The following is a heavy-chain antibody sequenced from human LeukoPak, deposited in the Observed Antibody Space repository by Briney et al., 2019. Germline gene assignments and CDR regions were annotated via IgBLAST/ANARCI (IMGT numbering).Heavy chain of an antibody. Sequence: SVTVSCKASGGTFSSYAISWVRQAPGQGLEWMGGIIPIFGTANYAQKFQGRVTITADESTSTAYMERSSLRSEDTAVYYCATAPPPYCSSTSCYPILVSHLYYYGMDVWGQGTTVTVSS. V-gene: IGHV1-69*13. D-gene: IGHD2-2*01. J-gene: IGHJ6*02. CDR2: IIPIFGTA. CDR1: GGTFSSYA. CDR3: ATAPPPYCSSTSCYPILVSHLYYYGMDV.